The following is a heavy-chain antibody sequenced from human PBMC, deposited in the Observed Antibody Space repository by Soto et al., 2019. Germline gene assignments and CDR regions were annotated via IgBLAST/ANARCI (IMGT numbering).Heavy chain of an antibody. J-gene: IGHJ4*02. CDR1: GFTFSSYG. CDR2: ISYDGSNK. D-gene: IGHD3-16*01. CDR3: AKVPVTTFNPTKYYFDY. V-gene: IGHV3-30*18. Sequence: QVQLVESGGGVVQPGRSLRLSCAASGFTFSSYGMHWVRQAPGKWLEWVAVISYDGSNKYYAYSVKGRFTISRDNSKNTLYLQMNSLRAEDTAVYYCAKVPVTTFNPTKYYFDYWGQGTLVTVSS.